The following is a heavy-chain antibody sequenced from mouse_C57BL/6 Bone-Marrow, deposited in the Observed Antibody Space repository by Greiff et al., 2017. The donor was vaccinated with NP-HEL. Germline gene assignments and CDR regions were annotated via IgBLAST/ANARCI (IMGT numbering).Heavy chain of an antibody. V-gene: IGHV14-3*01. CDR3: ARNPTRGLTGPSDYAMDY. J-gene: IGHJ4*01. CDR2: IDPANGNT. CDR1: GFNIKNTY. Sequence: VQLQQSVAELVRPGASVKLSCTASGFNIKNTYMHWVKQRPEQGLEWIGRIDPANGNTKYAPKFQGKATITADTSSNTAYLQLSSLTSEDTAIYYGARNPTRGLTGPSDYAMDYWGQGTSVTVSS. D-gene: IGHD4-1*01.